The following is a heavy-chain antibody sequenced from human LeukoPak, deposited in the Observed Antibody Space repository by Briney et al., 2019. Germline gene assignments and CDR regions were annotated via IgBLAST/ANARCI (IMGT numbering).Heavy chain of an antibody. Sequence: GGSLRLSCAASGFTFISYGMHWVRQAPGKGLEWVAFIRSDGSIKYYIDSVKGRFTISRDNSKRTLYLQLNSLRAEDTAAYYCAKDMPAPYFDYWGQGTLVTVSS. D-gene: IGHD2-2*01. CDR3: AKDMPAPYFDY. J-gene: IGHJ4*02. V-gene: IGHV3-30*02. CDR2: IRSDGSIK. CDR1: GFTFISYG.